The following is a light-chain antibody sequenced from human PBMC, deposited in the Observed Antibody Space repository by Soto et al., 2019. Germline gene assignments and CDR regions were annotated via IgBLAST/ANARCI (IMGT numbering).Light chain of an antibody. CDR2: GAS. J-gene: IGKJ2*01. Sequence: EIVLTQSPGTLSLSPGERATLSYRASQSVSSSYLAWYQQKPGQAPRLLIYGASSRATGIPDRFSGSGSGTDFTLTISRLEPEDFAVYYCQQYGSSLGYTFGQGTKLEIK. V-gene: IGKV3-20*01. CDR3: QQYGSSLGYT. CDR1: QSVSSSY.